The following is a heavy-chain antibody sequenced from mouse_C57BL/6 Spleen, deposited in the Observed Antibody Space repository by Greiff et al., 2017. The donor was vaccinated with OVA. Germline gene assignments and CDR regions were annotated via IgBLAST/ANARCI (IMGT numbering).Heavy chain of an antibody. CDR1: GYTFTSHW. Sequence: QVQLQQSGPELVRPGASVKISCKAPGYTFTSHWMQWVRQRPGQGLEWIGEIFPGSGSTYYNEKFKGKATLTVDTSSSTAYMQLSSLTSEDSAVYFCARGDYGSSYRYYAMDYWGQGTSVTVSS. D-gene: IGHD1-1*01. V-gene: IGHV1-56*01. CDR2: IFPGSGST. CDR3: ARGDYGSSYRYYAMDY. J-gene: IGHJ4*01.